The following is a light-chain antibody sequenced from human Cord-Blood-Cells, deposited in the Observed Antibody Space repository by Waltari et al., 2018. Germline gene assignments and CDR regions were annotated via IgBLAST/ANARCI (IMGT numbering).Light chain of an antibody. CDR3: QQYNSYSLWT. CDR2: KAS. V-gene: IGKV1-5*03. Sequence: CRASQSISSWLAWYQQKPGKAPKLLIYKASSLESGVPSGFSGSGSGTEFTLTISSLQPDDFATYYCQQYNSYSLWTFGQGTKVEFK. J-gene: IGKJ1*01. CDR1: QSISSW.